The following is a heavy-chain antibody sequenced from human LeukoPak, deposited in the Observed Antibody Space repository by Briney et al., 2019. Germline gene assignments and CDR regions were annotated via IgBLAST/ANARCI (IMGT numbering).Heavy chain of an antibody. V-gene: IGHV4-4*07. Sequence: SETLSLTCTVSRASISGYYWTWIRQPAGKGLEWIGRISVSGSSDYNPSLKSRVTTSVDTSKNQFSLTLSSVTAADTAVYYCARHDSSGYFVYWGQGTLVTVSS. D-gene: IGHD3-22*01. CDR1: RASISGYY. J-gene: IGHJ4*02. CDR3: ARHDSSGYFVY. CDR2: ISVSGSS.